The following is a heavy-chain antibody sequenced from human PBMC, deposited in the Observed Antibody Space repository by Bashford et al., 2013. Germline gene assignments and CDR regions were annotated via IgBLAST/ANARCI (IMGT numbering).Heavy chain of an antibody. Sequence: SVKVSCKASGGTFSSYAISWVRQAPGQGLEWMGGIIPIFGTANYAQKFQGRVTITADESTSTAYMELSSLRSEDTAVYYCARADIVVPAAPLPYYYYYMDSGAKGPRSPSP. D-gene: IGHD2-2*01. CDR2: IIPIFGTA. J-gene: IGHJ6*03. CDR1: GGTFSSYA. V-gene: IGHV1-69*13. CDR3: ARADIVVPAAPLPYYYYYMDS.